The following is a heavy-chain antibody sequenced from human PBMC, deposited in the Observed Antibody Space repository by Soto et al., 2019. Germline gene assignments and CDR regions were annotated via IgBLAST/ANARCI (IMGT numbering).Heavy chain of an antibody. CDR2: IYSGGST. CDR3: ARGIKRSSGSDY. Sequence: PGWSLRLSCASSVFTVSSNYMSWVRQAPGKGLEWVSVIYSGGSTYYADSVKGRFTISRDNSKNTLYLQMNSLRAEDTAVYYCARGIKRSSGSDYWGQGTLVTVSS. CDR1: VFTVSSNY. V-gene: IGHV3-53*01. D-gene: IGHD6-19*01. J-gene: IGHJ4*02.